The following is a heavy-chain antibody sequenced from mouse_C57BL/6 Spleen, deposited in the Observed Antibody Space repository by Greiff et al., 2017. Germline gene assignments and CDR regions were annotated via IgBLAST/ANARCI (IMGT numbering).Heavy chain of an antibody. D-gene: IGHD2-2*01. CDR3: ARRGYYDAMDY. J-gene: IGHJ4*01. Sequence: EVNLVESGPVLVKPGASVKMSCKASGYTFTDYYMNWVKPSHGKSLEWIGVINPYNGGTSYNQKFKGKATLTVDKSSSTAYMELNSLTSEDSAVYYCARRGYYDAMDYWGQGTSVTVSS. CDR2: INPYNGGT. V-gene: IGHV1-19*01. CDR1: GYTFTDYY.